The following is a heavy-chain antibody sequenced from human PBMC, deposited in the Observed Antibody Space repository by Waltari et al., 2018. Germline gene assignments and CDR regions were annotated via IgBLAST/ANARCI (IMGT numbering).Heavy chain of an antibody. CDR3: CGFFEWENF. D-gene: IGHD3-3*01. J-gene: IGHJ4*02. CDR2: IRSKAYGGTT. V-gene: IGHV3-49*04. CDR1: GFTFGDYA. Sequence: EVQLVESGGGLVQPGRSLRLSCTASGFTFGDYAMSWVRQAPWKGLEWVGFIRSKAYGGTTEYAASVKGRFTISRDDSKSIAYLQMNSLKTEDTAVYYCCGFFEWENFWGQGTLVTVSS.